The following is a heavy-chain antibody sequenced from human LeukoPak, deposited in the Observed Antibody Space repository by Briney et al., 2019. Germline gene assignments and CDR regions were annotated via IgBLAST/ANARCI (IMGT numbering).Heavy chain of an antibody. J-gene: IGHJ5*02. CDR2: ISYDGSNK. V-gene: IGHV3-30*18. CDR1: GFTFSSYG. D-gene: IGHD6-19*01. Sequence: GRSLRLSCAASGFTFSSYGMHWVRQAPGKGLEWVAVISYDGSNKYYADSVKGRFTISRDNSKNTLFLQMNGLRPEDTAVYYCAKDSSGWFDPWGQGTLVTVSS. CDR3: AKDSSGWFDP.